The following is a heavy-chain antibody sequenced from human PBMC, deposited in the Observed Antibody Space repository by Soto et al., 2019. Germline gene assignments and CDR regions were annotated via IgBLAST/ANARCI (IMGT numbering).Heavy chain of an antibody. CDR2: IHYSGST. CDR3: ARDRGFRYFDL. CDR1: GDSINTYY. D-gene: IGHD1-26*01. Sequence: QVQLQESGPGLVKPSETLSLMCTVSGDSINTYYWSWIRQPPGKGLEWIGYIHYSGSTSNNPSLKSRVTMSVDTSKDQFSLKLSSVTTADTAVYYCARDRGFRYFDLWGRGTLVAVSS. J-gene: IGHJ2*01. V-gene: IGHV4-59*01.